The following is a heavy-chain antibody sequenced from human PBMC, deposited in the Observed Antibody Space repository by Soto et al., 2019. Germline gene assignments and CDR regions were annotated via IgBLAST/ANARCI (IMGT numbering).Heavy chain of an antibody. Sequence: PGESLKISCKGSGYSFTSYWISWVRQMPGKGLEWMGRIDPSDSYTNYSPSFQGHVTISADKSISTAYLQWSSLKASDTAMYYCARQEGCSSTSCYLGFDPWGQGTLVTVSS. V-gene: IGHV5-10-1*01. CDR3: ARQEGCSSTSCYLGFDP. D-gene: IGHD2-2*01. CDR2: IDPSDSYT. CDR1: GYSFTSYW. J-gene: IGHJ5*02.